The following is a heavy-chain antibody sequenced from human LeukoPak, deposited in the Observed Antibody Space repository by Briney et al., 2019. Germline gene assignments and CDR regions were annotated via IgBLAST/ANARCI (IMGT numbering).Heavy chain of an antibody. CDR2: ISGSGANT. V-gene: IGHV3-23*01. J-gene: IGHJ6*02. CDR3: ANPPLPAVIGYYYYHMDV. Sequence: GGSLRLSCAASGFTFNTHPMSWVRQAPGKGLEWVSSISGSGANTYYPDSVRGRFTISRDNSKNTLYLQMNSLRAEDTAVYYCANPPLPAVIGYYYYHMDVWGQGTTVTVSS. D-gene: IGHD1-14*01. CDR1: GFTFNTHP.